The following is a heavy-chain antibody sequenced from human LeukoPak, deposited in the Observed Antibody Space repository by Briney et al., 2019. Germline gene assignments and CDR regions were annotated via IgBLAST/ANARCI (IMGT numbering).Heavy chain of an antibody. CDR1: GFPFDKYA. CDR3: ARDEGHSSSWIYYYYYMDV. Sequence: GGSLRLSCAASGFPFDKYAMYWVRQASGKGLEWVALISNVGNSQYYTDSVKGRFTISRDNSENTIYLQMNSLRAADTAMYYCARDEGHSSSWIYYYYYMDVWGKGTTVTVSS. J-gene: IGHJ6*03. CDR2: ISNVGNSQ. V-gene: IGHV3-30-3*01. D-gene: IGHD6-13*01.